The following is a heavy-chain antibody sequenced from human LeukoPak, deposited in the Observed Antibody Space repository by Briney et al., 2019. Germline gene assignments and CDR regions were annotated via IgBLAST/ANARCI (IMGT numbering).Heavy chain of an antibody. D-gene: IGHD3-10*01. CDR3: AHHSITMVRGVIAYFDY. J-gene: IGHJ4*02. Sequence: SGPTLVNPTQTLTLTCSLSGVSLSTSGVGVGWIRQPPGKALEWLALIYWDDDKRYSPSLKSRLTIAKDTSKNQVVLTMTNMDPVDTATYYCAHHSITMVRGVIAYFDYWGQGTLVTVSS. CDR1: GVSLSTSGVG. CDR2: IYWDDDK. V-gene: IGHV2-5*02.